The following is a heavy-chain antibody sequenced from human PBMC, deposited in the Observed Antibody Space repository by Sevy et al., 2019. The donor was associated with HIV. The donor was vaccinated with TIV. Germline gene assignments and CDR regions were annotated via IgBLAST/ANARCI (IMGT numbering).Heavy chain of an antibody. V-gene: IGHV6-1*01. D-gene: IGHD1-20*01. Sequence: SETLSLTCAISGDTVSSDSAAWNWIRQSPARGLEWLGRTYYRSTWHKDYATSLNSRMTINPDTSKNQFSLQLKSVTPEDMAVYYCARDHNFVLDFWGQGILVTVSS. CDR2: TYYRSTWHK. CDR3: ARDHNFVLDF. CDR1: GDTVSSDSAA. J-gene: IGHJ4*02.